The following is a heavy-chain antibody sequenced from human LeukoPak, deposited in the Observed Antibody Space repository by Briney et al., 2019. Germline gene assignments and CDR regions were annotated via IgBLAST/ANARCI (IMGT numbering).Heavy chain of an antibody. J-gene: IGHJ3*02. D-gene: IGHD1-1*01. CDR1: GGTVSSGSYY. CDR3: ARATGPDAFDI. V-gene: IGHV4-61*01. Sequence: PSETLSLTCTVSGGTVSSGSYYWSWIRQPPGKGLEWIGYIYYSGSTNYNPSLKSRVTISVDTSKNQFSLKLSSVTAADTAVYYCARATGPDAFDIWGQGTMVTVSS. CDR2: IYYSGST.